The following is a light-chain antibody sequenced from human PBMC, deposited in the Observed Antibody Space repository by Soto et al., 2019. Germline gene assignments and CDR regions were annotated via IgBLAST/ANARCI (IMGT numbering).Light chain of an antibody. V-gene: IGKV3-11*01. CDR1: QSFSSS. CDR2: DAS. CDR3: QQRGKWPLT. J-gene: IGKJ4*01. Sequence: EIVLTQSPATLSLSPGERATLSCRASQSFSSSLAWYQQKPGQAPRLLIYDASTRPTGIPARFSGSGSGTDGTLTISSLEPEDFAVYYCQQRGKWPLTFGGGTKVEIK.